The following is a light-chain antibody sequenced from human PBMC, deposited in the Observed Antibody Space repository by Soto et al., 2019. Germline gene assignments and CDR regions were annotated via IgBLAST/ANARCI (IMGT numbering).Light chain of an antibody. CDR3: QQYKSFLYT. CDR1: QSISTW. CDR2: KAS. J-gene: IGKJ2*01. Sequence: DIQMTQSPSTLSASVGDRVTITCRASQSISTWLAWYQQKPGKAPKLLLYKASSLQSGVPSRFSGSGSGTEFTLTISSLQADDFATYYCQQYKSFLYTFGQGTKLEIK. V-gene: IGKV1-5*03.